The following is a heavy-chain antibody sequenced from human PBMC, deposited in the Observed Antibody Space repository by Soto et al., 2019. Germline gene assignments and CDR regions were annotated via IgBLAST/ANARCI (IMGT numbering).Heavy chain of an antibody. CDR3: ARDRSITMIGSFDY. D-gene: IGHD3-22*01. V-gene: IGHV4-59*01. CDR2: IYYSGST. J-gene: IGHJ4*02. Sequence: SETLSLTCTVSGGSISSYYWSWIRQPPGKGLEWIGYIYYSGSTNYNPSLKSRVTISVDTSKNQFPLKLSSVTAADTAVYYCARDRSITMIGSFDYWGQGTLVTVSS. CDR1: GGSISSYY.